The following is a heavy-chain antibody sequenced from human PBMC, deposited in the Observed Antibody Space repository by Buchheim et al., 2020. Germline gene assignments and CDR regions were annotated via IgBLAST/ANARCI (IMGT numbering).Heavy chain of an antibody. D-gene: IGHD1-26*01. Sequence: EVQLVESWGGLVQPGGSLRLSCAASGFTFSTYSMDWVRLAPGKGLEWVSYISSSSSTIYYADSVKGRFTISRDNDQNSLYLQMNSLRAEDTAVYYCARVNQWERLGGVDYWGQGTL. CDR2: ISSSSSTI. CDR3: ARVNQWERLGGVDY. J-gene: IGHJ4*02. CDR1: GFTFSTYS. V-gene: IGHV3-48*01.